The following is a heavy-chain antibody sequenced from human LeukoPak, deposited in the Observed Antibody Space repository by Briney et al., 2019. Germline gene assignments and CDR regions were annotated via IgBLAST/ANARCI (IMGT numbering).Heavy chain of an antibody. CDR2: INPSGGST. CDR1: GYTFTSYY. V-gene: IGHV1-46*01. CDR3: AGAERASINGTTGGSGKFDP. D-gene: IGHD1-7*01. Sequence: ASVKVSCKASGYTFTSYYMHWVRQAPGQGLEWMGIINPSGGSTSYAQKFQGRVTMTRDMSTSTVYMELSSLRSEDTAVYYCAGAERASINGTTGGSGKFDPWGQGNLVTVSS. J-gene: IGHJ5*02.